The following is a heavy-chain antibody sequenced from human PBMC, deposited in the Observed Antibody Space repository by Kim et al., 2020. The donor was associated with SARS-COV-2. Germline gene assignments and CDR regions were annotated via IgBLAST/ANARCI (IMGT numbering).Heavy chain of an antibody. CDR2: INWNGGIT. CDR1: GFTFGDYV. CDR3: ARRLGYTAPYFDS. D-gene: IGHD5-12*01. V-gene: IGHV3-9*01. J-gene: IGHJ4*02. Sequence: GGSLRLSCAASGFTFGDYVMHWVRQAPGKGLEWVSSINWNGGITIYADSVKGRFTISRDNAKNSLYLQMDSLRTEDTAFYYCARRLGYTAPYFDSWGQGALVTVSS.